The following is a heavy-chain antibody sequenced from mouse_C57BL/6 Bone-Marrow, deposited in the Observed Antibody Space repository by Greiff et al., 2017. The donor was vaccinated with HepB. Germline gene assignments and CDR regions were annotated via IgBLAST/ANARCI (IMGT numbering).Heavy chain of an antibody. V-gene: IGHV1-18*01. CDR1: GYTFTDYN. D-gene: IGHD2-5*01. CDR3: ARLYYSNYVGFAY. CDR2: INPNNGGT. Sequence: EVQRVESGPELVKPGASVKIPCKASGYTFTDYNMDWVKQSHGKSLEWIGDINPNNGGTIYNQKFKGKATLTVDKSSSTAYMELRSLTSEDTAVYYCARLYYSNYVGFAYWGQGTLVTVSA. J-gene: IGHJ3*01.